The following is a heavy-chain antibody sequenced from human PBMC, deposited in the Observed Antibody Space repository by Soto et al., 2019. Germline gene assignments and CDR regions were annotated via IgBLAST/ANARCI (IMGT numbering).Heavy chain of an antibody. CDR1: GYTFTSYG. J-gene: IGHJ4*02. CDR2: ISAYNGNT. D-gene: IGHD6-13*01. V-gene: IGHV1-18*01. CDR3: ASDDSSTLQQQLVLFDY. Sequence: QVQLVQSGAEVKKPGASVKVSCKASGYTFTSYGISWVRQAPGQGLEWMGWISAYNGNTNYAQKLQGRVTMTTDTTTRTDYMELRSLRSADTAVYYCASDDSSTLQQQLVLFDYWGQGTLVTVSS.